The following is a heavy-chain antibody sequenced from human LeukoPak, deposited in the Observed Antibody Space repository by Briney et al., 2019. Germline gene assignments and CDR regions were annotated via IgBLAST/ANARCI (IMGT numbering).Heavy chain of an antibody. Sequence: SETLSLTCAVYGGSFSGYYWSWIRQPPGKRLEWIGEINHSGSTNYNPSLKSRVTISVDASKNQFSLKLSSVTAADTAVYYCARGPLRAIFGVVLDYWGQGTLVTVSS. V-gene: IGHV4-34*01. CDR1: GGSFSGYY. D-gene: IGHD3-3*01. CDR3: ARGPLRAIFGVVLDY. J-gene: IGHJ4*02. CDR2: INHSGST.